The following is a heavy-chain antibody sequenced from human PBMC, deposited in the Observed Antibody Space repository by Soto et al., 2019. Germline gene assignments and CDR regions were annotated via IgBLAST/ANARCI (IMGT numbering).Heavy chain of an antibody. CDR1: GFNFGNYA. J-gene: IGHJ4*02. Sequence: EVLLVESGGDLVQPGRSLRLSCADSGFNFGNYAMHWVRQAPGKGLEWVAAINWNSDKVAYAGSVLGRFTIFRDSAKNSLHLQMNDLTTEDTAFYYCAKDKGGTPYYIDSWGQGILVTVSS. V-gene: IGHV3-9*01. CDR2: INWNSDKV. D-gene: IGHD6-25*01. CDR3: AKDKGGTPYYIDS.